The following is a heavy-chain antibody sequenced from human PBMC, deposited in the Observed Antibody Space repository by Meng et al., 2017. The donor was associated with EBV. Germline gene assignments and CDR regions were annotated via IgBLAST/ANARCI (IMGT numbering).Heavy chain of an antibody. D-gene: IGHD5-24*01. CDR1: GGSFSGYY. V-gene: IGHV4-34*01. CDR3: ARGRWLQPGSYFDY. J-gene: IGHJ4*02. Sequence: QVQLQGWGLGKLTPSESLSLTCAVYGGSFSGYYWSWIRQPPGKGLEWIGEINHSGSTNYNPSLKSRVTISVDTSKNQFSLKLSSVTAADTAVYYCARGRWLQPGSYFDYWGQGTLVTVSS. CDR2: INHSGST.